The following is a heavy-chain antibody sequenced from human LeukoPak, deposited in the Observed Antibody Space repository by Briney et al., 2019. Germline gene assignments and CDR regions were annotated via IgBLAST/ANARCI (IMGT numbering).Heavy chain of an antibody. Sequence: ASVKVSCKASGYTFTSYYMHWVRQAPGQGLEWMGIINPSGGSTSYAQKFQGRVTMTRDTSTSTVYMELSSLRSEDTALYYCARGGYGSGSYYSDYGMEVWGQGATVTVSS. CDR1: GYTFTSYY. D-gene: IGHD3-10*01. CDR2: INPSGGST. CDR3: ARGGYGSGSYYSDYGMEV. J-gene: IGHJ6*02. V-gene: IGHV1-46*01.